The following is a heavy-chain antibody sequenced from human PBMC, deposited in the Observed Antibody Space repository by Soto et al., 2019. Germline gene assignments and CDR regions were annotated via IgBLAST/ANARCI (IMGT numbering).Heavy chain of an antibody. CDR1: GFTFSNYA. CDR3: AKTAEEVAGPVYDY. V-gene: IGHV3-23*01. J-gene: IGHJ4*02. CDR2: IGGGGGA. D-gene: IGHD6-19*01. Sequence: GGSLRLSCAASGFTFSNYAMGWVRQAPEKGLEWVSGIGGGGGAYYADSVTGRFTIYRDNSKNTLYLQMNILRAEDSALYYCAKTAEEVAGPVYDYSGQGTLVTVSS.